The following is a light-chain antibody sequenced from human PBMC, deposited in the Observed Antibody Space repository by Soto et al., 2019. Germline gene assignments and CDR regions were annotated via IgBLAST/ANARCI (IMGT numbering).Light chain of an antibody. Sequence: DIQMTQSPSSVSASVGDRVTISCQASQGISRSLAWYQQKPGKAPKLLIYAASSLQSGVPSRFSGSGFGTDFTLTISSLQPEDSAIYYCQKYNSAPRTFGQGTKVDI. CDR3: QKYNSAPRT. J-gene: IGKJ1*01. CDR2: AAS. V-gene: IGKV1D-12*01. CDR1: QGISRS.